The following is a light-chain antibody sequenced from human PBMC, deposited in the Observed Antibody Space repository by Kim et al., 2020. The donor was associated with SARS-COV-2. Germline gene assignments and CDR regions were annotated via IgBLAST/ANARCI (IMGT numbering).Light chain of an antibody. Sequence: EIVMTQSPATLSVSPGETATLSCRASQSVSGYLAWYQQKPGQAPRLLIYAASTRATGIPARFSGSGSGTEFTLTISSLQSEDFAVYYCQHYNNWPPTLGGGTKVDIK. J-gene: IGKJ4*01. CDR3: QHYNNWPPT. CDR1: QSVSGY. V-gene: IGKV3-15*01. CDR2: AAS.